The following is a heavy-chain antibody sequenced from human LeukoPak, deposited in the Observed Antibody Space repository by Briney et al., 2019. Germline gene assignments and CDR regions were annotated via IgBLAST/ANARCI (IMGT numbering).Heavy chain of an antibody. D-gene: IGHD5-12*01. J-gene: IGHJ4*02. Sequence: GGSLRLSCAASGFTFSNYWMSWVRQAPGEGLEWVANIKQDGSEKYYVDSVKGRFTISRDNAKNSLYLQMNSLRAEDTAVYYCAREGDIGLDYWGQGTLVTVSS. CDR2: IKQDGSEK. CDR3: AREGDIGLDY. V-gene: IGHV3-7*01. CDR1: GFTFSNYW.